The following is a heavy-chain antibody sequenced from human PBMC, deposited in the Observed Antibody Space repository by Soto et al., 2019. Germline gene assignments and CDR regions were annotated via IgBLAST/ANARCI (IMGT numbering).Heavy chain of an antibody. Sequence: GGSLRLSCAASGFTYTNYAMTWVRQTPGKGLEWVSTISTSGGNRYYADSVKGRFTISRDNSQNMLFLQMNSLGVEDAAVYYCARDRQPDGIWTFDFWGRGAQVTVSS. V-gene: IGHV3-23*01. D-gene: IGHD1-1*01. CDR1: GFTYTNYA. CDR3: ARDRQPDGIWTFDF. CDR2: ISTSGGNR. J-gene: IGHJ4*02.